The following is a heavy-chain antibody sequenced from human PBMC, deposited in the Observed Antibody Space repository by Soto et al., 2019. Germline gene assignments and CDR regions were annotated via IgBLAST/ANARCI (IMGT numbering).Heavy chain of an antibody. CDR1: GFTVSTKY. J-gene: IGHJ4*02. Sequence: EVQLVESGGGLVQPGGSLRLSCAASGFTVSTKYMSWVRQAPGKGLEWVSVIYSGGSTFYADSVRGRFTISRDNSKNTVNLQMNSLRAEDTAVYYXARDPWAADYWGQGTLVTVSS. D-gene: IGHD3-16*01. V-gene: IGHV3-66*01. CDR2: IYSGGST. CDR3: ARDPWAADY.